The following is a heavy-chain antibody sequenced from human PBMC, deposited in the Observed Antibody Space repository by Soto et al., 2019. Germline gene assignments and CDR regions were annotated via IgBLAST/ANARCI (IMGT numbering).Heavy chain of an antibody. V-gene: IGHV1-8*02. D-gene: IGHD5-12*01. Sequence: ASVKVSCKASGYIFTGNYMHWVRQAPGQGLEYMGWINPNSGNTGYAQKFQGRVTMTRNTSISTAYMELSSLRSEDTAVYYCARIRYSGYGYYGMDVWGQGTTVTVSS. J-gene: IGHJ6*02. CDR3: ARIRYSGYGYYGMDV. CDR2: INPNSGNT. CDR1: GYIFTGNY.